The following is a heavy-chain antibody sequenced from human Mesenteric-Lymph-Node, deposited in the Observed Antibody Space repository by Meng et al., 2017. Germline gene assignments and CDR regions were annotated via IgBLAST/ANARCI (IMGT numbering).Heavy chain of an antibody. CDR3: ARVIAVAGTVGPNDAFDI. D-gene: IGHD6-19*01. CDR2: ISGSGGST. J-gene: IGHJ3*02. V-gene: IGHV3-23*01. CDR1: GFTFSSYA. Sequence: GGSLRLSCAASGFTFSSYAMSWVRQAPGKGLEWVSAISGSGGSTYYADSVKGRFTISRDNAKNLLYLQMNSLRAEDTAVYYCARVIAVAGTVGPNDAFDIWGQGTMVTVSS.